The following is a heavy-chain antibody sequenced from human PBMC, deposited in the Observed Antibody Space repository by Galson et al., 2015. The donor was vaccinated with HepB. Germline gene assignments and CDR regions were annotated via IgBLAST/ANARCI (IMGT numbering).Heavy chain of an antibody. Sequence: SLRLSCAASGFSFSTYGMHWVRQIPGKGLEWVAVIWYDGSKEYYGDSVKGRFTISRENAKNSLYLQMNGLTVGDTAVYYCAREGQPCQGCYYYYYMDVWGKGTTVTVSS. CDR2: IWYDGSKE. CDR1: GFSFSTYG. J-gene: IGHJ6*03. D-gene: IGHD2-2*01. V-gene: IGHV3-33*01. CDR3: AREGQPCQGCYYYYYMDV.